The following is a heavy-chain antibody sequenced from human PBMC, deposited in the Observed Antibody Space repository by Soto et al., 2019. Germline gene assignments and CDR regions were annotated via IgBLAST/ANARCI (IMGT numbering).Heavy chain of an antibody. D-gene: IGHD3-3*01. J-gene: IGHJ6*02. CDR1: GVSISSNY. CDR2: IHNTGDT. CDR3: ARSYPNTIFGVVPSRGLDV. V-gene: IGHV4-59*01. Sequence: LSLTCLVSGVSISSNYWSWIRQPPGQGLEWIGYIHNTGDTNFNPSLKNRVIISVDTSKNQFSLRLSSVTAADTAVYYCARSYPNTIFGVVPSRGLDVWGQGTTVTVSS.